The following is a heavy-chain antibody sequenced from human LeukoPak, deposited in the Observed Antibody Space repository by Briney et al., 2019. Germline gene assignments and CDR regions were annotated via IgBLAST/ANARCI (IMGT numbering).Heavy chain of an antibody. CDR2: IRNKGSRYHT. CDR3: TRGYSGGSAYAFDI. D-gene: IGHD1-26*01. J-gene: IGHJ3*02. Sequence: GGSLRLSCAPAGSAFSAQFMDWVRQTPGKGLVWVGRIRNKGSRYHTEYAASVKGRFTISIDDSKNSLYLQMNSLKSEDTAVSLCTRGYSGGSAYAFDIWGPGTMVTVS. V-gene: IGHV3-72*01. CDR1: GSAFSAQF.